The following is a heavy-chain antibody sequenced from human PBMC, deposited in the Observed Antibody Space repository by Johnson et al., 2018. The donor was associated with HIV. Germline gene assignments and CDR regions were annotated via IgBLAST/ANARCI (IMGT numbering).Heavy chain of an antibody. CDR3: ATLNGHAFDI. V-gene: IGHV3-11*04. J-gene: IGHJ3*02. Sequence: EWVSYISSSGKSTNYADSVKGRFTISRDNAKNSLSLQMNSLRAEDTAIYYCATLNGHAFDIWGQGTMVTVSS. CDR2: ISSSGKST.